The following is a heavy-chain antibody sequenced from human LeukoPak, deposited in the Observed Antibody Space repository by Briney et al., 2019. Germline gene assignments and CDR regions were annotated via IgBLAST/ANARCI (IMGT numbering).Heavy chain of an antibody. D-gene: IGHD3-22*01. Sequence: SGPTLVNPTQTLTLTCTFSGFSLSTSGMCVSWIRQPPGKALEWLARIDWDDGKYYSTSLKTRLTISKNTSKNQVVPTITNMDPVDTATYYCARMEDYYDSSGYYYGGYFDYWGQGTLVTVSS. CDR3: ARMEDYYDSSGYYYGGYFDY. CDR1: GFSLSTSGMC. CDR2: IDWDDGK. V-gene: IGHV2-70*11. J-gene: IGHJ4*02.